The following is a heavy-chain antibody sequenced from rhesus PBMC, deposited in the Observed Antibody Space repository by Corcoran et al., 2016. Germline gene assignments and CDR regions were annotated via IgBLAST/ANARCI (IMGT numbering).Heavy chain of an antibody. Sequence: QVQLQESGPGLVKPSETLSLTWAVSDGYINRHDWWTWIRQPPGYGLEWVGRISGNSGTANDNPSLKSRVTISKDTSKNQFSLKLVSVTVADTAIYYCARLKPGSSYSLDSWGQGVVVSVSS. CDR1: DGYINRHDW. CDR2: ISGNSGTA. CDR3: ARLKPGSSYSLDS. V-gene: IGHV4-92*01. D-gene: IGHD4-29*01. J-gene: IGHJ6*01.